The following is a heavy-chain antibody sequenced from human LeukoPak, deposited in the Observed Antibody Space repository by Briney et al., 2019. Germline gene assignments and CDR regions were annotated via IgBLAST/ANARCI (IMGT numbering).Heavy chain of an antibody. CDR1: GYSFTSYW. CDR3: AILGGYSYGYYYYYGMDV. J-gene: IGHJ6*02. D-gene: IGHD5-18*01. CDR2: IYPGDSDT. V-gene: IGHV5-51*01. Sequence: GESLKISCKGSGYSFTSYWIGWVRQMPGKGLEWMGIIYPGDSDTRYSPSFQGQVTISADKSISTAYLQWSSLKASDTAMYYCAILGGYSYGYYYYYGMDVWGQGTTVTVSS.